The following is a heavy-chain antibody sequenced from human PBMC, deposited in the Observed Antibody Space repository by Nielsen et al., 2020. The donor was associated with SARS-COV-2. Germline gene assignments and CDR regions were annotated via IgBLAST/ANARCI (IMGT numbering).Heavy chain of an antibody. Sequence: SEPLSPTCAVYGGSFSGYYWSWIRQPPGKGLEWIGYIYYSGSTNYNPSLKSRVTISVDTSKNQFSLKLSSVTAADTAVYYCARDQLWSSGYMDVWGKGTTVTVSS. CDR1: GGSFSGYY. CDR3: ARDQLWSSGYMDV. J-gene: IGHJ6*03. CDR2: IYYSGST. D-gene: IGHD5-18*01. V-gene: IGHV4-59*12.